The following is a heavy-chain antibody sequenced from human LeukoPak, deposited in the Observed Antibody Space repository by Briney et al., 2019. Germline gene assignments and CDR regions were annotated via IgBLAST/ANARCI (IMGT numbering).Heavy chain of an antibody. CDR3: AKGSWHNWFDP. J-gene: IGHJ5*02. Sequence: GGSLRLSCAASGFTFSSYEMNWVRQAPGKGLEWVSAISGSGGSTYYADSVKGRFTISRDNSKNTLYLQMNSLRAEDTAVYYCAKGSWHNWFDPWGQGTLVTVSS. CDR1: GFTFSSYE. CDR2: ISGSGGST. D-gene: IGHD6-13*01. V-gene: IGHV3-23*01.